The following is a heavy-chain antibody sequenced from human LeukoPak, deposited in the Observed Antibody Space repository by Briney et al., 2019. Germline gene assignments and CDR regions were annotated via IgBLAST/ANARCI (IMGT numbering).Heavy chain of an antibody. V-gene: IGHV1-18*01. Sequence: ASVKVSCKASGYTFTSYGISCVRRAPGQGLEWMGWISAYNGNTNYAQKLQGRVTMTTDTSTSTAYMELRSLRSDDTAVYYCARDLGYCSSTSCSTRGWFDPWGQGTLVTVSS. D-gene: IGHD2-2*01. CDR1: GYTFTSYG. CDR2: ISAYNGNT. J-gene: IGHJ5*02. CDR3: ARDLGYCSSTSCSTRGWFDP.